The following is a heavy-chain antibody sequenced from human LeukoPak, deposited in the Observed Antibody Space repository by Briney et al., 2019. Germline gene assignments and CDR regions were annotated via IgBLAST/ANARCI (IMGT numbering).Heavy chain of an antibody. CDR3: ARGAGSIGTFDY. CDR1: GFTVSSNY. D-gene: IGHD1-26*01. Sequence: GGSLRLSCAASGFTVSSNYMNWVRQAPGKGLEWVTVIYGGGNIYYADSVKGRFTISRDNSKNMVYLEMNSLRAEDTAVYYCARGAGSIGTFDYWGQGTLVTVSS. V-gene: IGHV3-53*01. J-gene: IGHJ4*02. CDR2: IYGGGNI.